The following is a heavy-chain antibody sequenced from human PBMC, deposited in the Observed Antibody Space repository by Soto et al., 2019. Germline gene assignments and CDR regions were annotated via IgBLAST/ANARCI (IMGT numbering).Heavy chain of an antibody. V-gene: IGHV1-69*01. Sequence: QVQLVQSGAEVKKPGSSVKVSCKASGCTFSSYAISWVRQAPGQGLEWMGGIIPIFGTANYAQKFQGRVTIIADESTSTAYMELSSLRSEDTAVYYCARGMITFGGVIVPDDYWGQGTLVTVSS. CDR3: ARGMITFGGVIVPDDY. D-gene: IGHD3-16*02. CDR2: IIPIFGTA. J-gene: IGHJ4*02. CDR1: GCTFSSYA.